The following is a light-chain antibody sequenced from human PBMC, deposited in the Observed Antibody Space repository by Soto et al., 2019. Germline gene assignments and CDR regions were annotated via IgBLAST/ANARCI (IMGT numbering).Light chain of an antibody. J-gene: IGKJ1*01. CDR2: GAS. CDR3: QQYGTTPCT. V-gene: IGKV3-20*01. CDR1: QSVSNNY. Sequence: EIVLTQSPGTLSLSPGERATLSCRASQSVSNNYLAWYHQKPGRAPRLVISGASSRATGIPDWSSGRGSGTDLSLSNRRLEPEDFAVYYCQQYGTTPCTFGQGTNVEFK.